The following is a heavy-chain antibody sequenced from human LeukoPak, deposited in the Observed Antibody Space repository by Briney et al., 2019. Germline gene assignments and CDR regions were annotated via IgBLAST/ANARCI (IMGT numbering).Heavy chain of an antibody. J-gene: IGHJ4*02. Sequence: GGSLRLSCAASGFTFSSYSMNWVRQAPGKGLEWASSISSSSSYIYYADSVKGRFTISRDNSKNTLYLQMNSLRAEDTAVYYCAKSGLNRFDYWGQGTLVTVSS. CDR3: AKSGLNRFDY. V-gene: IGHV3-21*04. CDR1: GFTFSSYS. D-gene: IGHD2-15*01. CDR2: ISSSSSYI.